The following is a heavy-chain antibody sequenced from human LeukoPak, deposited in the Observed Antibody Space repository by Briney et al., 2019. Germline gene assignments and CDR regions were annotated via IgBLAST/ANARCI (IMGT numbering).Heavy chain of an antibody. D-gene: IGHD1-26*01. V-gene: IGHV1-18*01. CDR2: ISAYNGNT. CDR1: GYTFTSYG. J-gene: IGHJ5*02. Sequence: GASVKVSCKASGYTFTSYGISWERQAPGQGLEWMGWISAYNGNTNYAQKFQGRVTMSEDTSTDTAYMELSSLRSEDTAVYYCATGLDSYSGLPWGQGTLVTVSS. CDR3: ATGLDSYSGLP.